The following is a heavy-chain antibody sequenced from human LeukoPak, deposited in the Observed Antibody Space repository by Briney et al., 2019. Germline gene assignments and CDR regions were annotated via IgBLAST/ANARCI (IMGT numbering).Heavy chain of an antibody. D-gene: IGHD6-13*01. Sequence: GGSLRLSCAASGFTFSSYAMSWVRQAPGKGLEWVSAISGSGGSTYYADSVKGRFTISRDNSKNTLYLQMNSLRAEDTAVYYCASFLYSSSWYSYYYYGMDVWGQGTTVTVSS. CDR1: GFTFSSYA. CDR3: ASFLYSSSWYSYYYYGMDV. CDR2: ISGSGGST. J-gene: IGHJ6*02. V-gene: IGHV3-23*01.